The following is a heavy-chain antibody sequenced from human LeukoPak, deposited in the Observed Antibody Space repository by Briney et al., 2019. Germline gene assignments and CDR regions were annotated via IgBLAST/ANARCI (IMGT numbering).Heavy chain of an antibody. V-gene: IGHV4-39*01. Sequence: PSETLSLTCTVSGGSISSSSQYWGWHRQPPGKGLEWVGSISYSGSNYANPARKSRVTTSVDTYKNQFSLDLRSVTAADTAVYYCARHYYDSSNYYPPAYWGQGTLVTVSS. CDR2: ISYSGSN. CDR3: ARHYYDSSNYYPPAY. CDR1: GGSISSSSQY. J-gene: IGHJ4*02. D-gene: IGHD3-22*01.